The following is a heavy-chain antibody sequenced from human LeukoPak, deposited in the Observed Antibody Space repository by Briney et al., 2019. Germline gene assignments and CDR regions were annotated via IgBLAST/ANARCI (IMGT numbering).Heavy chain of an antibody. Sequence: PGGSLRLSCAASGFTFSAYHVSWIRQAPGKGLEWASYISASGYAMYYADSVRGRFTISRDNAQNSLYLQMNSLRAEDTAVYYCARGHDYDSSVAYWGQGTLVTVSS. J-gene: IGHJ4*02. V-gene: IGHV3-11*04. D-gene: IGHD3-22*01. CDR2: ISASGYAM. CDR3: ARGHDYDSSVAY. CDR1: GFTFSAYH.